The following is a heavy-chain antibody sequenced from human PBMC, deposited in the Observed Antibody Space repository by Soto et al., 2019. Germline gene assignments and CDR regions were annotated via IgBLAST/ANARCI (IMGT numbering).Heavy chain of an antibody. D-gene: IGHD2-21*01. Sequence: EVQLLESGGGLVQPGGSLRLSCAASGFTFSSYAMGWVRQAPGKGLEWVSSISGSGSSTYYADSVKGRFTISRDNSKNTLYLQMNSLRAEDTAVYYCAKDPHGRWLDSFDYWGQGTLVTVSS. V-gene: IGHV3-23*01. J-gene: IGHJ4*02. CDR2: ISGSGSST. CDR3: AKDPHGRWLDSFDY. CDR1: GFTFSSYA.